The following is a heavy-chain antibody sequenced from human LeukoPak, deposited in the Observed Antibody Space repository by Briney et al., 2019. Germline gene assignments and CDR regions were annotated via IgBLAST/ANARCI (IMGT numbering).Heavy chain of an antibody. CDR3: ARVVPRQYYFDY. CDR1: GFTVSSNY. Sequence: AGGSLRLSCAASGFTVSSNYINWVRQAPGKGLEWVSVVSSGGSTYYADSVKGRFTISRDNSKNTLYLQMNSLRAEDTAVYYCARVVPRQYYFDYWGQGTLVTVSS. CDR2: VSSGGST. D-gene: IGHD2-15*01. J-gene: IGHJ4*02. V-gene: IGHV3-53*01.